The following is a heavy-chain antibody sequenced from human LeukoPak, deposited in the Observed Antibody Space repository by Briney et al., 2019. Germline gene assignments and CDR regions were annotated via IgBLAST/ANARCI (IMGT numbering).Heavy chain of an antibody. CDR2: ISGRSSLI. CDR3: ARDLYYYDSSGHYLFDY. J-gene: IGHJ4*02. V-gene: IGHV3-11*04. CDR1: GFTFSDYY. Sequence: GGSLRLSCAASGFTFSDYYMSWIRQAPGKGLEWVSYISGRSSLIYYADSVKGRFTISGDNAKNSLYLQMNSLRAEDTAVYYCARDLYYYDSSGHYLFDYWGQGTLVTVSS. D-gene: IGHD3-22*01.